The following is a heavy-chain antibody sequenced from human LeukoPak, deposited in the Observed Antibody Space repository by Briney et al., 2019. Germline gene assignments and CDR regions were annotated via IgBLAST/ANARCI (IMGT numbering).Heavy chain of an antibody. J-gene: IGHJ4*02. V-gene: IGHV3-7*01. CDR3: ARDRHDYIHYFDY. CDR2: IKQDGSEK. Sequence: GGSLRLSCAASGFTFNSFWMSWVRQAPGKGLEWVANIKQDGSEKYYVDSVKGRFTISRDNAKNSLYLQMNSLRADDTAVYYCARDRHDYIHYFDYWGQGILVTVSS. CDR1: GFTFNSFW. D-gene: IGHD4-11*01.